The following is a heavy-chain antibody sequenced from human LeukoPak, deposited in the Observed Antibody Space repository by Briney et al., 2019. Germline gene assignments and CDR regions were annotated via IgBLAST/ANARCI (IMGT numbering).Heavy chain of an antibody. Sequence: GGSLRLSCAASGFTFSSYSMNWVRQAPGKGLEWVSSISSSSSYIYYADSVKGRFTISRDNAKNSLYLQMNSLRAEDTAVYYCARLVSKLGKPYYYYGMDVWGQGTTVTVSS. CDR2: ISSSSSYI. J-gene: IGHJ6*02. V-gene: IGHV3-21*01. CDR3: ARLVSKLGKPYYYYGMDV. CDR1: GFTFSSYS. D-gene: IGHD7-27*01.